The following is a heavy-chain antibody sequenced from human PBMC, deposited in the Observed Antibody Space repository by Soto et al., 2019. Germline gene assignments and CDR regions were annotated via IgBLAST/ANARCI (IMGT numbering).Heavy chain of an antibody. Sequence: EVQLVESGGGLIQPGGSLRLSCAASGFTVSSNYMSWVRQAPGKGLEWVSVIYSGGSTYYADSVKGRFTISRDNSKNTLYLQRNSLRAEDTAVYYCARIEMATISGAFDIWGQGTMVTVSS. CDR1: GFTVSSNY. V-gene: IGHV3-53*01. CDR3: ARIEMATISGAFDI. D-gene: IGHD5-12*01. CDR2: IYSGGST. J-gene: IGHJ3*02.